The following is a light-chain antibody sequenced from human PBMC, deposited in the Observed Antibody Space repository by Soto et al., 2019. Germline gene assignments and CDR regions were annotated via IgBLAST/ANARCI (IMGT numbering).Light chain of an antibody. CDR2: GNT. Sequence: QPVLTQPPSVSEAPGQRVTISCTGSSSNIGAGYDVHWYQQLPGTAPKLLIYGNTNRPSGVPDRFSGSKSGTSASLAITGLRPEDEAHYYCQSFDTRLSGYVFATGTKVTVL. J-gene: IGLJ1*01. CDR3: QSFDTRLSGYV. V-gene: IGLV1-40*01. CDR1: SSNIGAGYD.